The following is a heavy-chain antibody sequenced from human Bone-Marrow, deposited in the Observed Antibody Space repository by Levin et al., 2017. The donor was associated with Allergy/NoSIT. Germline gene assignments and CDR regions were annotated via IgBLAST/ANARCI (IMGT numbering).Heavy chain of an antibody. V-gene: IGHV4-59*01. CDR2: VYYGGST. J-gene: IGHJ4*02. CDR3: ARAQGGTTDVFDY. CDR1: GGTITNYH. D-gene: IGHD4-11*01. Sequence: PSETLSLTCSVSGGTITNYHWNWIRQTPGKGLEWIGSVYYGGSTNYNPSLKSRVTISVDLSKSQFSLTLSSVTAADTAVYYCARAQGGTTDVFDYWGLGPLVTVSS.